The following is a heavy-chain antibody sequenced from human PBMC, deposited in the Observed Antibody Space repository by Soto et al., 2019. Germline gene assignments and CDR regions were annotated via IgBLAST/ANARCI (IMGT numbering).Heavy chain of an antibody. CDR2: INHSGST. Sequence: ETLSLTCAVYGGSFNDYYWTWIRQPPGKGLEWIGEINHSGSTKYNPSLESRVTISVDTSKNQFSLKLSSVTAADTAVYYCARLREYYYYGMDVWGQGTTVTVSS. CDR3: ARLREYYYYGMDV. V-gene: IGHV4-34*01. CDR1: GGSFNDYY. J-gene: IGHJ6*02.